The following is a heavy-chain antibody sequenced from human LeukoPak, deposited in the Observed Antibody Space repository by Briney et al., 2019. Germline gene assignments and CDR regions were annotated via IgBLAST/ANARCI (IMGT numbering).Heavy chain of an antibody. Sequence: GGSLRLSCAASGFNYSSYTMNWVRQAPGMGLEWLSYISASRDITYYAESMKGRFTISRDNAKNSLYLQMNSLRAEDTAVYYCVRGSLASGVVVYYYYYLDVWGKGTTVTVSS. CDR2: ISASRDIT. CDR3: VRGSLASGVVVYYYYYLDV. J-gene: IGHJ6*03. CDR1: GFNYSSYT. V-gene: IGHV3-48*01. D-gene: IGHD3-3*01.